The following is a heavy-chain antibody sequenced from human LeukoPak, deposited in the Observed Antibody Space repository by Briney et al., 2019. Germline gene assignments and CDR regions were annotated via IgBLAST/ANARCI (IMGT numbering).Heavy chain of an antibody. Sequence: PSETLSLTCTVSGGSISSYYWSWIRQPPGKGLEWIGEINHSGSTNYNPSLKSRVTISVDTSKNQFSLKLSSVTAADTAVYYCASRNRGDYWGQGTLVTVSS. CDR2: INHSGST. D-gene: IGHD1-14*01. CDR3: ASRNRGDY. V-gene: IGHV4-34*01. J-gene: IGHJ4*02. CDR1: GGSISSYY.